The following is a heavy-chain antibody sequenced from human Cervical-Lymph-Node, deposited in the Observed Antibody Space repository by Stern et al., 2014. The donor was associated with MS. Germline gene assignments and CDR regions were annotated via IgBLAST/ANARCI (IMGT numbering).Heavy chain of an antibody. CDR1: GGTLSRYT. Sequence: HVQLVQSGAEVQKPGSSAKVSCKASGGTLSRYTISWARQAPGQGPEWMGGIIPIFGTANCAQKFQGRVTITADESTSTAYMELSSLRSEDTAVFYCARALERGYSYGYHAFDIWGQGTMVTVSS. D-gene: IGHD5-18*01. J-gene: IGHJ3*02. CDR3: ARALERGYSYGYHAFDI. V-gene: IGHV1-69*01. CDR2: IIPIFGTA.